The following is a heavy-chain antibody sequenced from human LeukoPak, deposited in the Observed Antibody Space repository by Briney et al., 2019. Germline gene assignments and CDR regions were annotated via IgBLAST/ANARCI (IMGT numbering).Heavy chain of an antibody. CDR1: GLIVSGNY. D-gene: IGHD3-16*01. J-gene: IGHJ3*02. CDR2: FYSGGST. CDR3: AKLGEGAFDI. Sequence: GGSLRLSCAASGLIVSGNYMSWVRQSPGKGLEWVSVFYSGGSTYYAESVKGRFTISRHNSNNTLSLQMNSLRAEDTAVYYCAKLGEGAFDIWGQGTMVTVSS. V-gene: IGHV3-53*04.